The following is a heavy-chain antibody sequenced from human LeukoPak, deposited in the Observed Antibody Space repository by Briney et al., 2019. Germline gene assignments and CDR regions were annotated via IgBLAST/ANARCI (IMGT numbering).Heavy chain of an antibody. CDR2: ISAYNGNT. J-gene: IGHJ6*02. D-gene: IGHD6-19*01. CDR1: GYTFTSYG. V-gene: IGHV1-18*01. CDR3: GRDSSGWQYYYGMDV. Sequence: APVKVSCKASGYTFTSYGISWVRQAPGQGLEWMGWISAYNGNTKYAQKLQGRVTMTTDTSTSTAYMELRSLRSDDTAVYYCGRDSSGWQYYYGMDVWGQGTTVTVSS.